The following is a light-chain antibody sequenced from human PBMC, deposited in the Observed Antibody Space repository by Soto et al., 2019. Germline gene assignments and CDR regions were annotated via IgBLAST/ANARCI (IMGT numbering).Light chain of an antibody. CDR2: GAS. CDR3: QQYGSSPWT. CDR1: QSVSSSY. V-gene: IGKV3-20*01. Sequence: EIVLTQSPGTLSLSPGERATLSCRASQSVSSSYLAWYQQKPGRAPRLLMYGASSRATGIPDRFSGGGSGTDFTLTISRLEPEDFAVYYCQQYGSSPWTFGQGTKVEIQ. J-gene: IGKJ1*01.